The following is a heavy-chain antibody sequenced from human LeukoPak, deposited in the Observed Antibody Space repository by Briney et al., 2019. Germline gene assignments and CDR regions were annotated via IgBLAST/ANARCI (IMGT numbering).Heavy chain of an antibody. CDR3: ARGHPTELIGLDY. Sequence: ASVKVSCKASGYTFTSYDINWVRQATGQGLEWMGWMNPNSGNTGYAQKFQGRVTITRNTSISTGYMELSSLRSEDTAVYYCARGHPTELIGLDYWGQGTLVTVSS. V-gene: IGHV1-8*03. CDR1: GYTFTSYD. CDR2: MNPNSGNT. D-gene: IGHD1-7*01. J-gene: IGHJ4*02.